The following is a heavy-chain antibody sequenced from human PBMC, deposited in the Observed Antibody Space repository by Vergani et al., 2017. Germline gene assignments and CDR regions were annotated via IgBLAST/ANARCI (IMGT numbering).Heavy chain of an antibody. Sequence: QVQLQESGPGLVKPSQTLSLTCTVSGGSISSGSYYWSWIRQPAGKGLEWIGRIYTSGSTNYNPSLKSRVTISVDTSKNQFSLKLSSVTAADTAVYYCARDQGGYYYYYGMDGWGQGTTVTVSS. CDR1: GGSISSGSYY. CDR2: IYTSGST. CDR3: ARDQGGYYYYYGMDG. J-gene: IGHJ6*02. D-gene: IGHD3-16*01. V-gene: IGHV4-61*02.